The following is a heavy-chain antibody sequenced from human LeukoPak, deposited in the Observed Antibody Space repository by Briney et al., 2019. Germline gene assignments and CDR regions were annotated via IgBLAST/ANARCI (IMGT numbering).Heavy chain of an antibody. CDR1: GFTFSSYW. D-gene: IGHD5-18*01. J-gene: IGHJ4*02. Sequence: GGSLRLSCAASGFTFSSYWMSWVRQAPGKGLEWVANIKQDGSEKYYVDSVKGRFTISRDNAKNSLYLQMNSLRAEDTAVYYCARDRIQLWHAFFDYWGQGTLVTVSS. V-gene: IGHV3-7*01. CDR2: IKQDGSEK. CDR3: ARDRIQLWHAFFDY.